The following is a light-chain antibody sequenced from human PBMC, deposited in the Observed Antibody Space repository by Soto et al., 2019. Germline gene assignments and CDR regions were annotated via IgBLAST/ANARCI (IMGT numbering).Light chain of an antibody. CDR1: QSVTSNY. CDR2: GIS. Sequence: EIVLTQSPDTLALSPGERATLSCRASQSVTSNYLAWYQQKPGQAPRLLIFGISSRATGIPDRFSGSGSGTDVTLTIARLEPEDFAVYSCQQYGSSYAFGQGTKLEIK. V-gene: IGKV3-20*01. CDR3: QQYGSSYA. J-gene: IGKJ2*01.